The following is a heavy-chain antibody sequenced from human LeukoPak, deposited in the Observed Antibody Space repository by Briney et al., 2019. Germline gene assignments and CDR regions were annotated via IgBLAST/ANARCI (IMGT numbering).Heavy chain of an antibody. CDR2: MNGEGTTI. Sequence: GGSLRLSCATSGLTFGTTWMHWVRQAPGKGLMWVSRMNGEGTTIDYADSVKGRFTVSRDYAKNTLFLQMNNLRTEDTALYFCATARNFRFEYWGQGSLVIVSA. CDR3: ATARNFRFEY. J-gene: IGHJ4*02. CDR1: GLTFGTTW. D-gene: IGHD1-7*01. V-gene: IGHV3-74*01.